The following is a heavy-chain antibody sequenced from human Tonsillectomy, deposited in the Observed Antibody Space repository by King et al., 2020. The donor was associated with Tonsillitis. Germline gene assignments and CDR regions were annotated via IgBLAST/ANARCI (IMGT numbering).Heavy chain of an antibody. D-gene: IGHD2/OR15-2a*01. CDR1: GYTFTSYA. CDR2: INAGNGNT. CDR3: ARGEYYCFSLDY. Sequence: VQLVQSGAEVKKPGASVKVSCKASGYTFTSYAMHWVRQAPGKRPEWVGWINAGNGNTKYSKKVQGRVTITRDTYASTAYMELRSLRSEDTAVYYCARGEYYCFSLDYGGQGTLVTVPS. J-gene: IGHJ4*02. V-gene: IGHV1-3*01.